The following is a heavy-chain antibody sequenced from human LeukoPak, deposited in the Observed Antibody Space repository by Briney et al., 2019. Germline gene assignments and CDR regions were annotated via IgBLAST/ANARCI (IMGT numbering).Heavy chain of an antibody. CDR3: ARDRTSGDSPSYSVNWFDP. J-gene: IGHJ5*02. V-gene: IGHV1-24*01. CDR1: GYTLTELS. CDR2: FDPEDGET. D-gene: IGHD3-10*01. Sequence: GASVKVSCKVSGYTLTELSMHWVRQAPGKGLEWMGGFDPEDGETIYAQKFQGRVTMTEDTSTDTAYMELSSLRSEDTAVYYCARDRTSGDSPSYSVNWFDPWGQGTLVTVSS.